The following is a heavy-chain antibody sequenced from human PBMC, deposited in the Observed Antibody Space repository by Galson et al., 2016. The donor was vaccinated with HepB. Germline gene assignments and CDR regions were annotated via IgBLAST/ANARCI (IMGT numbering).Heavy chain of an antibody. J-gene: IGHJ6*02. CDR2: ISWNSRRI. V-gene: IGHV3-9*01. D-gene: IGHD2/OR15-2a*01. Sequence: SLRLSCAASGFTFDDYAMSWARQTPGKGLEWVSTISWNSRRIDYADFAKGRFTISRDNAENSLHLQMNGLKTEDTALYYCTKDRGNLNYYQLYGMDVWGQGTTVTVSS. CDR3: TKDRGNLNYYQLYGMDV. CDR1: GFTFDDYA.